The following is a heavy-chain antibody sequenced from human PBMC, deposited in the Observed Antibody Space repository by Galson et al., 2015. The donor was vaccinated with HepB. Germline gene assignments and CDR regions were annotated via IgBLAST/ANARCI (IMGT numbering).Heavy chain of an antibody. Sequence: SETLSLTCTVSGGSISSYYWNWIRQPPGKGLEWIGYIYHTGRTNYNPSLKSRVTISVDSSKNEFSLKLSSVSAADTAVYYCARQRRLTVANGPFFDSWGQGTLIIVSS. CDR1: GGSISSYY. V-gene: IGHV4-59*08. J-gene: IGHJ4*02. CDR2: IYHTGRT. D-gene: IGHD6-19*01. CDR3: ARQRRLTVANGPFFDS.